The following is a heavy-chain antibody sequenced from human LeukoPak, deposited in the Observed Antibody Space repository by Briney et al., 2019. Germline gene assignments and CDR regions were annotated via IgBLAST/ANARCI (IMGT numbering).Heavy chain of an antibody. CDR2: INHSGST. D-gene: IGHD3-22*01. V-gene: IGHV4-34*01. CDR1: GGSFSGYY. Sequence: SETLSLTCAVYGGSFSGYYWSWIRQPPGKGLEWIGEINHSGSTNYNPSLESRVTISVDTSKNQFSLKLSSVTAADTAVYYCARAHDSSGYYYLTKYYFDYWGQGTLVTVSS. CDR3: ARAHDSSGYYYLTKYYFDY. J-gene: IGHJ4*02.